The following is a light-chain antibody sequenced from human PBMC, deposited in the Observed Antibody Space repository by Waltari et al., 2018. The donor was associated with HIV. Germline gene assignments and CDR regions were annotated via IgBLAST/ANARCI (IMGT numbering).Light chain of an antibody. V-gene: IGLV2-23*02. CDR2: DVN. J-gene: IGLJ2*01. CDR1: SSDIGSYNL. Sequence: QSALTQPASVSGSLGQSITISCTGTSSDIGSYNLVSWYQPYPGKAPKVIIYDVNKWPSGVSHRFSGFKAANTASLTISGLQAEDEADYYCCSYAGSPTFVIFGGGTKVTVL. CDR3: CSYAGSPTFVI.